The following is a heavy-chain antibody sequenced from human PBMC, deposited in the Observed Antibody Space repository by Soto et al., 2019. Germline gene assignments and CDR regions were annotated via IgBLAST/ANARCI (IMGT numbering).Heavy chain of an antibody. Sequence: QVQLVQSGAEVKKPGASVKVSCKASGYTFTTYGMTWVRQAPGQGLEWMGWISAYNGYTDYAQKFQGRVTMTTDTSTTTAYMELMSLTSEDTAVYYCARYRKGRAYTTSYYVDSWGQGTLVTVSS. V-gene: IGHV1-18*04. CDR3: ARYRKGRAYTTSYYVDS. CDR1: GYTFTTYG. J-gene: IGHJ4*02. CDR2: ISAYNGYT. D-gene: IGHD1-1*01.